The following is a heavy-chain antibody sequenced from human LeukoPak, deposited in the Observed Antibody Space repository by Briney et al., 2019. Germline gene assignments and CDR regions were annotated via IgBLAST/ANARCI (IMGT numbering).Heavy chain of an antibody. D-gene: IGHD6-19*01. Sequence: ASVKVSCKASGYTFTSYYMHWVRQAPGQGLEWMGIINPSGGSTSYAQKFQDRVTITRNTSISTAFMELSSLRSEDTAVYYCARRAVGNSYYYSMDVWGKGTTVTVSS. J-gene: IGHJ6*03. V-gene: IGHV1-46*01. CDR2: INPSGGST. CDR1: GYTFTSYY. CDR3: ARRAVGNSYYYSMDV.